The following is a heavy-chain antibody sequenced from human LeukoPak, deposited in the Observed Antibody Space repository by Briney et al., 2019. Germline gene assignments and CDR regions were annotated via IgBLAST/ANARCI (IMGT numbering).Heavy chain of an antibody. D-gene: IGHD3-22*01. V-gene: IGHV3-66*01. Sequence: GGSLRLSCAASGFTISSNYMSWVRQAPGKGVEGVSVIYSGGSTYYADSVKGRFTISRDNSKNTLYLKMNSLRAEDTAVYYCATPGSSGHFDYWGQGTLVTVSS. CDR3: ATPGSSGHFDY. J-gene: IGHJ4*02. CDR1: GFTISSNY. CDR2: IYSGGST.